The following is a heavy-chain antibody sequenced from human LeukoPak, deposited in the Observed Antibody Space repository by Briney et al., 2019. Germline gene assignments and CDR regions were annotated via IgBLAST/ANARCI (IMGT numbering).Heavy chain of an antibody. D-gene: IGHD3-22*01. Sequence: PSETLSLTCTVSGGSISSSSYYWGWIRQPPGKGLEWLGSIYYSGSTYYNPSLKSRVTISVDTSKNQFSLKLSSVTAADTAVYYCASRALGPYYYDSSGYYSYFFDYWGQGTLVTVSS. CDR3: ASRALGPYYYDSSGYYSYFFDY. CDR2: IYYSGST. J-gene: IGHJ4*02. V-gene: IGHV4-39*01. CDR1: GGSISSSSYY.